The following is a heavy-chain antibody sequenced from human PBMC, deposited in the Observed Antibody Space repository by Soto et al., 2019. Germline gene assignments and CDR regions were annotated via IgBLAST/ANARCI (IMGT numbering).Heavy chain of an antibody. V-gene: IGHV1-18*01. CDR3: ARVYDFWSGYSNPFDY. J-gene: IGHJ4*02. Sequence: QVQLVQSGAEVKKPGASVKVSCKASGYTSTSYGISWVRQAPGQGLEWMGWISVYNGNTNYAQILQGRVTMTTDTSTSKAYMELRSLRSDDTAVYYCARVYDFWSGYSNPFDYWGQGTLVTVSS. CDR1: GYTSTSYG. CDR2: ISVYNGNT. D-gene: IGHD3-3*01.